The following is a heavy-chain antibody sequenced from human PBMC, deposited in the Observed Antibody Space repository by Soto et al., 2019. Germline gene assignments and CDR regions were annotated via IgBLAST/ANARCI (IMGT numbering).Heavy chain of an antibody. J-gene: IGHJ4*02. CDR2: IYYSGST. CDR3: ARRAYVSAFDY. V-gene: IGHV4-59*08. CDR1: GGSISSYY. D-gene: IGHD3-16*01. Sequence: PSETLSLTCTVSGGSISSYYWSWIRQPPGKGLEWIGYIYYSGSTNYNPSLKSRVTISVDTSKNQFSLKLSSVTAADTAVYYCARRAYVSAFDYWGQGNLVTVSS.